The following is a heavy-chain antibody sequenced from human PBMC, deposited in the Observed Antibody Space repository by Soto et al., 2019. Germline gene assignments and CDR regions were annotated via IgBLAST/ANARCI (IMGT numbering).Heavy chain of an antibody. V-gene: IGHV3-48*02. J-gene: IGHJ4*02. CDR3: ARDRYNSGWYRFDY. D-gene: IGHD6-19*01. CDR1: GFTFSTYS. CDR2: ISSGRTTI. Sequence: EVQLVESGGGLVQPGGSLRLSCAASGFTFSTYSMNWVRQAPGKGLEWVSYISSGRTTIYYADSVKGRFTISRDNAKNSLYLQMNSLRDEDTAVYYCARDRYNSGWYRFDYWGQGTLVTVSS.